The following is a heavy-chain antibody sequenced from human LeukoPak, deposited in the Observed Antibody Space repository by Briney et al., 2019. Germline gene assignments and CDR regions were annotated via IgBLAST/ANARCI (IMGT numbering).Heavy chain of an antibody. V-gene: IGHV3-66*01. CDR1: GFTFSNAW. CDR2: IYSGGST. Sequence: GGSLRLSCAASGFTFSNAWMSWVRQAPGKGLEWVSVIYSGGSTYYADSVKGRFTISRDNSKNTLYLQMNSLRAEDTAVYYCARGSRDGYGMLDPWGQGTLVTVSS. CDR3: ARGSRDGYGMLDP. J-gene: IGHJ5*02. D-gene: IGHD5-24*01.